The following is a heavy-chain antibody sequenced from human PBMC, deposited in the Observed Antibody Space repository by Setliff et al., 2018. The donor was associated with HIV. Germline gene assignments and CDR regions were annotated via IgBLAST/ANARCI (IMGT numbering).Heavy chain of an antibody. Sequence: SETLSLTCAVSGYSISSSHWWGWIRQPPGTGLEWIGYIYYSGSTNYNPSLKSRVTISVDTSKNQFSMKLSAVTATDTAVYYFAREYSYYFDYWGQGTLVTVSS. CDR3: AREYSYYFDY. CDR1: GYSISSSHW. J-gene: IGHJ4*02. D-gene: IGHD5-12*01. CDR2: IYYSGST. V-gene: IGHV4-28*03.